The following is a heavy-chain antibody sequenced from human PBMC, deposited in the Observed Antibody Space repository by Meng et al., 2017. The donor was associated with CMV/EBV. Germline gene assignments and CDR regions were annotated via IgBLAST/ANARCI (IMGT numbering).Heavy chain of an antibody. V-gene: IGHV1-2*02. J-gene: IGHJ6*02. D-gene: IGHD6-6*01. CDR2: INPNSGGT. Sequence: ASVKVSCKASGYTFTGYYMHWVRQAPGQGLEWMGWINPNSGGTNYAQKFQGRVTMTRDTSISTAYMELSRLRSDDTAVYYCARDLRVVAARPYATYYGMDVWGQGTTVTVSS. CDR1: GYTFTGYY. CDR3: ARDLRVVAARPYATYYGMDV.